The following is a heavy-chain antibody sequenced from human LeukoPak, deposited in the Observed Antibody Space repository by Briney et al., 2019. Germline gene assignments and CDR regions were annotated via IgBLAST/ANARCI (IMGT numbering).Heavy chain of an antibody. J-gene: IGHJ4*02. CDR1: GSTFSSYA. CDR3: AKDRGLTTVTTVPEDY. V-gene: IGHV3-23*01. Sequence: GGSLRLSCAASGSTFSSYAMSWVRQAPGKGLEWVLAISGSGGSTYYADSVKGRFTISRDNSKNTLYLQMNSLRAEDTAVYYCAKDRGLTTVTTVPEDYWGQGTLVTVSS. CDR2: ISGSGGST. D-gene: IGHD4-17*01.